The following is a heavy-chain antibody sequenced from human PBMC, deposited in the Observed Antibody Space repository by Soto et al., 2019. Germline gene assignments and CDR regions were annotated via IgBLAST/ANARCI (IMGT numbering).Heavy chain of an antibody. CDR2: IYNSWST. Sequence: QVQLQESGPGLVKPSETLSLSCTVSGGSVSGGSYYWSWIRQPPGKGLEWIGYIYNSWSTDFNPSLTSLVTISVDTSKNRFSLKVTSVTAADTAVYYCARGDGFNPYYFDYWGQGTLVAVSS. CDR1: GGSVSGGSYY. CDR3: ARGDGFNPYYFDY. V-gene: IGHV4-61*01. D-gene: IGHD5-12*01. J-gene: IGHJ4*02.